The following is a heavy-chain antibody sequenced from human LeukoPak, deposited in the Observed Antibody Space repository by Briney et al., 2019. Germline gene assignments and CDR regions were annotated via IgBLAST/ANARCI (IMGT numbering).Heavy chain of an antibody. CDR1: GYPLSELS. CDR3: ATDYRRGARGYFDY. CDR2: FDPEDGEK. D-gene: IGHD3-10*01. J-gene: IGHJ4*02. V-gene: IGHV1-24*01. Sequence: ASVKVSCKVSGYPLSELSMHWARQAPGKGLEWMGGFDPEDGEKIYAQKFQGRVTMTEDTSTDTAYMELSSLRSEDTAVYYCATDYRRGARGYFDYWGQGTLVTVSS.